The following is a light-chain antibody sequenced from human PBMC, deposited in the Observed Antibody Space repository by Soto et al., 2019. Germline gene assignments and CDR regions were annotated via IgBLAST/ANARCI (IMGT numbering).Light chain of an antibody. J-gene: IGKJ2*01. CDR3: QQRSNWPPYT. V-gene: IGKV3-11*01. CDR1: QSVSSY. CDR2: DAS. Sequence: EIVLTQSPATLSLSPGERATLSCRASQSVSSYLAWYQHKPGQAPRLLIYDASNRATGIPARFSGSGTGTDFTHTINSLEPKDFAVYYCQQRSNWPPYTFGQGTKLEIK.